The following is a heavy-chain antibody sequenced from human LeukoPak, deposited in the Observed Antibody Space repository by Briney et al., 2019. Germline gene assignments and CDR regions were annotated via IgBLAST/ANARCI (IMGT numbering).Heavy chain of an antibody. D-gene: IGHD3-22*01. CDR1: GGSISSSSYY. V-gene: IGHV4-39*07. CDR2: IYYSGST. J-gene: IGHJ4*02. Sequence: SETLSLTCTVSGGSISSSSYYWGWIRQPPGKGLEWIGSIYYSGSTYYNPSLKSRVTISVDTSKNQFSLKLSSVTAADTAVYYCARGGHLIRWLFQYYFDYWGQGTLVTVSS. CDR3: ARGGHLIRWLFQYYFDY.